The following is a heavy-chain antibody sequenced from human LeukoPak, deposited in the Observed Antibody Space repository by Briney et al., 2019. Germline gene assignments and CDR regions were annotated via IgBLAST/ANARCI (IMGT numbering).Heavy chain of an antibody. CDR3: AKSQHRWFGELLSH. J-gene: IGHJ1*01. Sequence: GGSLRLSCAASGFTFDDYAMHWVRQAPGKGLEWVSGISWNSGSIGYADSVKGRFTISRDNAKNSLYLQMNSLRAEDTALYYCAKSQHRWFGELLSHWGQGTLVTVSS. V-gene: IGHV3-9*01. CDR2: ISWNSGSI. CDR1: GFTFDDYA. D-gene: IGHD3-10*01.